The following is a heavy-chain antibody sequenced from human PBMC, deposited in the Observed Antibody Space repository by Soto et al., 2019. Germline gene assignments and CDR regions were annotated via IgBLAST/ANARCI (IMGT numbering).Heavy chain of an antibody. D-gene: IGHD6-13*01. V-gene: IGHV3-23*01. CDR3: AKAGGSSWYSYFDF. CDR2: IGGSGDNT. CDR1: GFAFSNSA. Sequence: GGSLRLSCAASGFAFSNSAMSWVRHSPRRGLEWVSTIGGSGDNTYYADSVRGRFTISRDNSRNTLYLQMNSLTLEDTAVYYCAKAGGSSWYSYFDFWGQGTPVTVSS. J-gene: IGHJ4*02.